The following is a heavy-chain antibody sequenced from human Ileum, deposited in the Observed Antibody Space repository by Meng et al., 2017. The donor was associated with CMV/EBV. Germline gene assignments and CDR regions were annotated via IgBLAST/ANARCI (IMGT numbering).Heavy chain of an antibody. CDR1: GAYISNYY. D-gene: IGHD3-10*01. J-gene: IGHJ4*02. Sequence: VPPQNSGPTMVKPSGTLSLYFTVSGAYISNYYLTWIRQSAVKGLEFIGRVHFTGGIDYNPSLMSRVTMSVDTSRNQLSLNVKSVTAADTAVYYCARAAARGVPVDYWGQGILVTVSS. CDR2: VHFTGGI. CDR3: ARAAARGVPVDY. V-gene: IGHV4-4*07.